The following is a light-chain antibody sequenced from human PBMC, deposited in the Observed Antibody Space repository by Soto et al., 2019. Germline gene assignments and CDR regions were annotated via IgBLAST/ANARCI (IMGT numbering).Light chain of an antibody. CDR3: QQYGSSPWT. CDR1: QSVGSGY. CDR2: GTS. J-gene: IGKJ1*01. Sequence: PGERATLSCRTSQSVGSGYLAWYQQKPGQAPRLLIYGTSTRATGIADRFSGSGSGTDLTLTISRLEPEDFAVYYCQQYGSSPWTFGQGTKVEIK. V-gene: IGKV3-20*01.